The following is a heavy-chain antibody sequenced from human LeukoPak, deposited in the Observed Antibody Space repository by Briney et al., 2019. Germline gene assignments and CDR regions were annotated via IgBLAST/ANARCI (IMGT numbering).Heavy chain of an antibody. CDR3: ARASPSDSGYSGYDYHIDI. V-gene: IGHV3-30-3*01. J-gene: IGHJ3*02. D-gene: IGHD5-12*01. CDR2: ISYDGSNK. Sequence: GRSLRLSCAASGFTFSSYAMHWVRQAPGKGLEWVSVISYDGSNKYYADSVKGRFTISRDNAKNSLYLQMNSLRAEDTAVYYCARASPSDSGYSGYDYHIDIWGQGTMVTVSS. CDR1: GFTFSSYA.